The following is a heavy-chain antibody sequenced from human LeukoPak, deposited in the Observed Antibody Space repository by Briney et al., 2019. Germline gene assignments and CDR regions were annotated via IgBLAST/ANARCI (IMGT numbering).Heavy chain of an antibody. Sequence: GFLGPSLSAPGFTFKISALKLVPQAPRKGPGVVSLINSNGATAHYADSVKGRFTISRDNSKNTLSLQMNSLRADDTAIYFCVRDRGSGWYYMDCWGQGTLVTVSS. V-gene: IGHV3-23*01. CDR2: INSNGATA. CDR1: GFTFKISA. CDR3: VRDRGSGWYYMDC. D-gene: IGHD6-19*01. J-gene: IGHJ4*02.